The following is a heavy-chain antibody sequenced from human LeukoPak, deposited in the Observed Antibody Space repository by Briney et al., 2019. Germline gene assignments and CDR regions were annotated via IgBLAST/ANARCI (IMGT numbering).Heavy chain of an antibody. CDR3: ARLRATSPWFDY. CDR1: GGSISSSSYY. V-gene: IGHV4-39*07. CDR2: IYHSGST. Sequence: PSETLSLTCTVSGGSISSSSYYWGWIRQPPGKGLEWIGEIYHSGSTNYNPSLKSRVTISVDKSKNQFSLKLSSVTAADTAVYYCARLRATSPWFDYWGQGTLVTVSS. D-gene: IGHD5-12*01. J-gene: IGHJ4*02.